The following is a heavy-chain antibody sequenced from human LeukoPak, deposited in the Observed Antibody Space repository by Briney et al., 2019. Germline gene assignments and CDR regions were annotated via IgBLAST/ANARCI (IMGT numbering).Heavy chain of an antibody. CDR2: IYYSGST. D-gene: IGHD1-14*01. Sequence: SETLSLTCNVSGGSISSSNSYWGWIRQPPGKGLEWIGSIYYSGSTYYNPSLKSRITISVDTSKNQFSLKLSSVTAADTAVYYCARQYESRGGTSASYLGYWGQGTLVTVSS. CDR1: GGSISSSNSY. V-gene: IGHV4-39*01. J-gene: IGHJ4*02. CDR3: ARQYESRGGTSASYLGY.